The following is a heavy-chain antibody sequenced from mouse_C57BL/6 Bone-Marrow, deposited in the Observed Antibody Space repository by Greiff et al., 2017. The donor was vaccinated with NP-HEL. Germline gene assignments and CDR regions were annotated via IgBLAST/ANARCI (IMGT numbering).Heavy chain of an antibody. V-gene: IGHV1-59*01. Sequence: QVQLQQPGAELVRPGTSVKLSCKASGYTFTSYWMHWVKQRPGQGLEWIGVIDPSDSYTNYNQKFKGKATLTVDTSSSTAYMQLSSLTSEDSAVYYCARVAPITTVVARYFDVWGTVTTVTVSS. CDR2: IDPSDSYT. CDR3: ARVAPITTVVARYFDV. CDR1: GYTFTSYW. J-gene: IGHJ1*03. D-gene: IGHD1-1*01.